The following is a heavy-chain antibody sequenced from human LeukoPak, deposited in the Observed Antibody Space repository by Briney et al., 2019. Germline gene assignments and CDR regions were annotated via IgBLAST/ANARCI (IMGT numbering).Heavy chain of an antibody. J-gene: IGHJ5*02. CDR3: ARSKLGEVAAKFDT. Sequence: TSETLSLTCTVSGGSISSSSYYWGWIRQPPGKGLEWIGSIYYSGSTYYNPSLKSRVTISVDTSKNQFSLNLNSVTAADTAVYYCARSKLGEVAAKFDTWGQGTLVTVSS. V-gene: IGHV4-39*07. CDR1: GGSISSSSYY. CDR2: IYYSGST. D-gene: IGHD3-16*01.